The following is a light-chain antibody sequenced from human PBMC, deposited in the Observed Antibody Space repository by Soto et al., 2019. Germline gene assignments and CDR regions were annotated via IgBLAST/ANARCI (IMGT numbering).Light chain of an antibody. J-gene: IGLJ2*01. V-gene: IGLV2-14*01. CDR1: SSDVGGYNY. Sequence: QSVLTQPASVSGSPGQSITISCTGTSSDVGGYNYVSWYQQHPGKAPKLIIYEVSNRPSGVSNRFSGSKSGNTASLTISGLHAEDEAYYYCSSYASSSTLFGGGTKLTVL. CDR2: EVS. CDR3: SSYASSSTL.